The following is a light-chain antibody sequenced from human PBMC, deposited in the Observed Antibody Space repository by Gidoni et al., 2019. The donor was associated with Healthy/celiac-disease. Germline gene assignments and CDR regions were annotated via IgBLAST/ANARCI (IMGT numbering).Light chain of an antibody. J-gene: IGKJ5*01. CDR3: QQYGSSPIT. CDR2: GAS. V-gene: IGKV3-20*01. Sequence: EIAFTPSPGTLSLSPGERATLTCRASQSVRSSYVAWYQQKPGQAPRLLIYGASSRATGIPDRFSGSGSGTDFTLTISRLEPEDIAVYYCQQYGSSPITFGQGTRLEIK. CDR1: QSVRSSY.